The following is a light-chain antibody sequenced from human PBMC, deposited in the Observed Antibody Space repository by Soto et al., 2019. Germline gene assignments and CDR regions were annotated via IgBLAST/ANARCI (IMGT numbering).Light chain of an antibody. CDR2: DAS. V-gene: IGKV3-11*01. J-gene: IGKJ2*01. Sequence: EIELTQSPATLSLSPGERATLSCRASQSVSSYLAWYQQKPGQAPRLLIYDASNRATGIPARFSGSGSGADFTLTISGLEAEDVAVYSCQQRSNWPVTFGQGTKLEIK. CDR3: QQRSNWPVT. CDR1: QSVSSY.